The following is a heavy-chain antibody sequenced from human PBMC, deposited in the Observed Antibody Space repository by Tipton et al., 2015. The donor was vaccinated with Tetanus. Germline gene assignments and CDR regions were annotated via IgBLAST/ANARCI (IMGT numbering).Heavy chain of an antibody. Sequence: TLSLTCTVSGGSINSYYWSWLRRPPGKALEWIGYIYFSGHTKYSPSLKSRVTMSVDTSMNQVSLNLTSVTAADSAVHFCARHSGWFNFYSGVDVWGQGTMVTVSS. CDR1: GGSINSYY. CDR3: ARHSGWFNFYSGVDV. D-gene: IGHD6-19*01. J-gene: IGHJ6*02. CDR2: IYFSGHT. V-gene: IGHV4-59*01.